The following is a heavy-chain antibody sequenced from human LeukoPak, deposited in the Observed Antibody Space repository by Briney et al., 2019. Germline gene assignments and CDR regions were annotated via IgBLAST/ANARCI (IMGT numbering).Heavy chain of an antibody. Sequence: GGSLRLSCAASGFTFSSYGMHRVRQAPGKGLEWVAFIRYDGSNKYYADSVKGRFTISRDNSKNTLYLQMNSLRAEDTAVYYCAKDFRYFDWPFFDYWGQGTLVTVSS. V-gene: IGHV3-30*02. J-gene: IGHJ4*02. D-gene: IGHD3-9*01. CDR1: GFTFSSYG. CDR2: IRYDGSNK. CDR3: AKDFRYFDWPFFDY.